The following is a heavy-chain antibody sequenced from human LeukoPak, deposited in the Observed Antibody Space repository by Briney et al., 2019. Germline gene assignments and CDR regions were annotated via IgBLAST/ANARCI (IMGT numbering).Heavy chain of an antibody. V-gene: IGHV3-20*04. CDR1: GFTFSSYG. J-gene: IGHJ4*02. CDR3: ARDVRIGGYGHGY. D-gene: IGHD5-18*01. CDR2: INWNGGST. Sequence: GGSLRLSCAASGFTFSSYGMHWVRQAPGKGLEWVSGINWNGGSTGYADSVKGRFTISRDNAKNSLYLQMNSLRAEDTALYYCARDVRIGGYGHGYWGQGTLVTVSS.